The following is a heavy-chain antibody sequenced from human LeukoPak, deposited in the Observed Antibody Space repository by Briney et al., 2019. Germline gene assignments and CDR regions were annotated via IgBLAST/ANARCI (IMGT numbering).Heavy chain of an antibody. D-gene: IGHD3-22*01. CDR1: GFTFNSYW. CDR2: IKQDGSEK. V-gene: IGHV3-7*01. Sequence: GGSLRLSCAASGFTFNSYWMSWVRQAPGKGLEWVANIKQDGSEKYYVDSVKGRFTISRDNAKNSLYLQINSLRAEDTAVYYCAREASDYYDSSGYYSFDYWGQGTLVTVSS. J-gene: IGHJ4*02. CDR3: AREASDYYDSSGYYSFDY.